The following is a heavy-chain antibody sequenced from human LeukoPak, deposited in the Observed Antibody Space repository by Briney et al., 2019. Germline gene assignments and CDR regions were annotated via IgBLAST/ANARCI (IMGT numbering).Heavy chain of an antibody. D-gene: IGHD2-15*01. CDR2: INPSGGST. CDR3: ARRGCSGGSCSLLGYYYYGMDV. J-gene: IGHJ6*04. V-gene: IGHV1-46*01. CDR1: GYTFTSYY. Sequence: GASVKASCKASGYTFTSYYMHWVRQAPGQGLEWMGIINPSGGSTSYAQKFQGRVTMTRDTSTSTVYMELSSLRSEDTAVYYCARRGCSGGSCSLLGYYYYGMDVWGKGTTVTVSS.